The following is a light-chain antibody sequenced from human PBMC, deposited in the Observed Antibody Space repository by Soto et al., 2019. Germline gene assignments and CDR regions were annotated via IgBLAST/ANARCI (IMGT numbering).Light chain of an antibody. CDR3: QQYERSPPSYT. CDR1: QSLTSSY. J-gene: IGKJ2*01. Sequence: EIVLTQSPGTLSLSPGERDTLSCRASQSLTSSYLAWYQQKPGQAPRLLIYGASSRATGIPDRFSGSGSGTDFTLTISRLESEDFAVYYCQQYERSPPSYTVAQGTKLEIK. CDR2: GAS. V-gene: IGKV3-20*01.